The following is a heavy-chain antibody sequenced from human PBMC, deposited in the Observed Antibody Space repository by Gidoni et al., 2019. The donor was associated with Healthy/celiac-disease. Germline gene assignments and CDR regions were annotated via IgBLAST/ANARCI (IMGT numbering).Heavy chain of an antibody. V-gene: IGHV3-30*18. Sequence: QVQLVESGGGVVQPGRSLSLSCAASGFTFSSYGMHWVRQAPGKGLEWVAVISYDGSNKYYADSVKGRFTISRDNSKNTLYLQMNSLRAEDTAVYYCAKDSRAVAGYGMDVWGQGTTVTVSS. CDR3: AKDSRAVAGYGMDV. J-gene: IGHJ6*02. CDR1: GFTFSSYG. D-gene: IGHD6-19*01. CDR2: ISYDGSNK.